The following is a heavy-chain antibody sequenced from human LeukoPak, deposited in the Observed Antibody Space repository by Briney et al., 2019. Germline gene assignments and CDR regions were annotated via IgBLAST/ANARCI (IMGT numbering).Heavy chain of an antibody. CDR2: ISRGGSST. CDR1: GISFSSHW. J-gene: IGHJ6*02. CDR3: ARVLVSSSWYSPWIYYYGMDV. V-gene: IGHV3-74*01. D-gene: IGHD6-13*01. Sequence: GGSLRLSCAASGISFSSHWMHWVRQAPGKGLVWVAHISRGGSSTTYADSVKGRFTISRDNAKNSLYLQMNSLRAEDTAVYYCARVLVSSSWYSPWIYYYGMDVWGQGTTVTVSS.